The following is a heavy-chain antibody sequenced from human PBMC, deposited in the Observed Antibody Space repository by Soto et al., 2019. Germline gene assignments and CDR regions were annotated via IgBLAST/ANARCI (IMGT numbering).Heavy chain of an antibody. D-gene: IGHD3-10*01. CDR2: IMKDGGEK. CDR3: ARDRAYYKADY. J-gene: IGHJ4*01. Sequence: EVQLVESGGDLVQPGGSLRLSCAASGFTFSDYWMGWVRQAPGKGLEWVASIMKDGGEKKYVDSVRGRFTISRDNVQLSLFLQMDSLRVEDPAVYYCARDRAYYKADYWGPGPRVTGSS. CDR1: GFTFSDYW. V-gene: IGHV3-7*01.